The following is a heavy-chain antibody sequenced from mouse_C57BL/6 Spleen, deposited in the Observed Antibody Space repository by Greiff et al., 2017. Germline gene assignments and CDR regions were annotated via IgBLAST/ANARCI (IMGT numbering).Heavy chain of an antibody. CDR2: FYPGSGSI. D-gene: IGHD2-4*01. Sequence: QQSGAELVKPGASVKLSCKASGYTFTEYTIHWVKQRSGQGLEWIGWFYPGSGSIKYNEKFKDKATLTADKSSSTVYMELSRLTSEDSAVYFCARHEDLGDYDVDAMDYWGQGTSVTVSS. CDR1: GYTFTEYT. J-gene: IGHJ4*01. V-gene: IGHV1-62-2*01. CDR3: ARHEDLGDYDVDAMDY.